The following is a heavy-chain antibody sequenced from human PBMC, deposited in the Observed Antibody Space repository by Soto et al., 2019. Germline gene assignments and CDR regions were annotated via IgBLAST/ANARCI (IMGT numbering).Heavy chain of an antibody. J-gene: IGHJ6*02. CDR3: ARDRTGYYYGSGSYSKPYYYYYYGMDV. V-gene: IGHV1-46*03. CDR1: GYTFTSYY. CDR2: INPSGGST. D-gene: IGHD3-10*01. Sequence: ASVKASCKASGYTFTSYYMHWVRQAPGQGLEWMGIINPSGGSTSYAQKFQGRVTMTRDTSTSTVYMELSSLRSEDTAVYYCARDRTGYYYGSGSYSKPYYYYYYGMDVWG.